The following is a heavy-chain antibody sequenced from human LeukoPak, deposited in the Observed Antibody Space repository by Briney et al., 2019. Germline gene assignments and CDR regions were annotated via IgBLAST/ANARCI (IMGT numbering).Heavy chain of an antibody. V-gene: IGHV3-64D*09. Sequence: GGSLRLSCSASGFTFSSYAMHWVRQAPGKGLEYVSAISSNGGSTYYADSVKGRFTISRDNSKSTLYLQMSSLRAEDTAVYYCARAGVAVAYFYYFDYWGQGSLVTVSS. CDR3: ARAGVAVAYFYYFDY. CDR1: GFTFSSYA. J-gene: IGHJ4*02. D-gene: IGHD6-19*01. CDR2: ISSNGGST.